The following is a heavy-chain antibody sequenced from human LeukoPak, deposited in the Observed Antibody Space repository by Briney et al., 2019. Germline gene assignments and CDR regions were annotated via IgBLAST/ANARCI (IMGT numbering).Heavy chain of an antibody. CDR1: GGSISSYY. CDR2: IYYSGST. V-gene: IGHV4-59*12. Sequence: SETLSLTCTVSGGSISSYYWSWIRQPPGKGLEWIGYIYYSGSTNYNPSLKSRVTISVDTSKNQFSLKLSSVTAADTAVYYCARGRGGRGYSYGYSRDFDYWGQGTLVTVSS. D-gene: IGHD5-18*01. J-gene: IGHJ4*02. CDR3: ARGRGGRGYSYGYSRDFDY.